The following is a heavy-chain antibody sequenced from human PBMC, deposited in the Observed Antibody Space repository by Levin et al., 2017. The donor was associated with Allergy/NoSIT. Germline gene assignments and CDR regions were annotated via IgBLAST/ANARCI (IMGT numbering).Heavy chain of an antibody. D-gene: IGHD5-18*01. CDR2: ISDTGDNT. Sequence: GESLKISCVVSGFTFNTKAMSWVRQAPGKGLEWVSAISDTGDNTYYADSVKGRFTISRDNSKSTVFLQMNSLRVEDTALYYCSQGRGPSGYITHDYWGQGSLVTVSS. V-gene: IGHV3-23*01. CDR3: SQGRGPSGYITHDY. CDR1: GFTFNTKA. J-gene: IGHJ4*02.